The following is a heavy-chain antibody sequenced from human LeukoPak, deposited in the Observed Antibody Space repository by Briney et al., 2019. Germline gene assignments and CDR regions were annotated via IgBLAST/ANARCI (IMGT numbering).Heavy chain of an antibody. D-gene: IGHD6-19*01. CDR3: ATVGTWLVRNYYYGMDV. CDR2: FDPEDGET. Sequence: ASVKVSCKVSGHTLTELSMHWVRQAPGKGLEWMGGFDPEDGETIYTQKFQGRVTMTEDTSTDTAYMELSSLRSEDTAVYYCATVGTWLVRNYYYGMDVWGQGTTVTVSS. V-gene: IGHV1-24*01. CDR1: GHTLTELS. J-gene: IGHJ6*02.